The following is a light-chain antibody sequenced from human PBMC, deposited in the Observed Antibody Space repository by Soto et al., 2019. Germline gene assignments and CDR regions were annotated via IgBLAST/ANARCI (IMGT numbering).Light chain of an antibody. CDR1: SSDVGAYNQ. CDR2: EVS. J-gene: IGLJ1*01. V-gene: IGLV2-14*01. Sequence: QSVLTQPASVSGSPGQSITISCTGTSSDVGAYNQVSWYQQYPGKGPKLIIYEVSNRPSGISNRFSGSKAATTASLTISGLQAEDEADYYCSSKTSSITFVFGTGTKLTVL. CDR3: SSKTSSITFV.